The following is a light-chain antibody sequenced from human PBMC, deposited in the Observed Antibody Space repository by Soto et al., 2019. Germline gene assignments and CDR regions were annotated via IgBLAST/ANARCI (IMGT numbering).Light chain of an antibody. J-gene: IGLJ1*01. CDR2: DVS. V-gene: IGLV2-14*01. Sequence: QSALTQPPSASGSPGQSGTISCTGTSSDVGGYDYDSWYQQYPGEAPKVIIYDVSHRPAGVSNRFSGSKSGNTASLTISGLQTQDEADYYCSSYTSATTYVFGTGTKVTVL. CDR3: SSYTSATTYV. CDR1: SSDVGGYDY.